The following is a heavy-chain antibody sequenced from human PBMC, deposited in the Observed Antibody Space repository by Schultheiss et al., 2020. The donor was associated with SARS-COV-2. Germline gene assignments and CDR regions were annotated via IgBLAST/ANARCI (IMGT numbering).Heavy chain of an antibody. Sequence: GGSLRLSCAASGFTFSSYSMNWVRQAPGKGLEWVSSISSSSSYIYYADSVKGRFTISRDNAKNSLYLQMNSLRAEDTAVYYCARRAFWSGYYTLDYWGQGTLVTVSS. CDR3: ARRAFWSGYYTLDY. V-gene: IGHV3-21*01. CDR2: ISSSSSYI. D-gene: IGHD3-3*01. J-gene: IGHJ4*02. CDR1: GFTFSSYS.